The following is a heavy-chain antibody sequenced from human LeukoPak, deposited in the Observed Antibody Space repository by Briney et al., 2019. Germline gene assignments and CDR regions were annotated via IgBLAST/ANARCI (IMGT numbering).Heavy chain of an antibody. J-gene: IGHJ4*02. CDR1: GGSIISGSYY. CDR3: GRFWSGVRPPDY. CDR2: IYYSGST. Sequence: PSETLSLTCTVSGGSIISGSYYWGWSRQPPGKGLEWIGTIYYSGSTYYNPSLKSRVTMSVDTSKNQLSLKLSSVTAADTAVYYCGRFWSGVRPPDYWGQGTLVTVSS. V-gene: IGHV4-39*01. D-gene: IGHD3-3*01.